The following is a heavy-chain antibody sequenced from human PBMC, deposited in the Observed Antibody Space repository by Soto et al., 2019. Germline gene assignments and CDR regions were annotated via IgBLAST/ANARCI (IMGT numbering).Heavy chain of an antibody. D-gene: IGHD2-21*02. CDR2: INHSGFT. J-gene: IGHJ2*01. Sequence: SETLSLTCAVYGGSFSGYYWSWIRQPPGKGLEWIGEINHSGFTNYNPSLRSRVTISVDTSKIQFSLNLKSLTTADTAVYYCARVPNVGGTFYVWYSDLWGRGTLVTVSS. V-gene: IGHV4-34*01. CDR3: ARVPNVGGTFYVWYSDL. CDR1: GGSFSGYY.